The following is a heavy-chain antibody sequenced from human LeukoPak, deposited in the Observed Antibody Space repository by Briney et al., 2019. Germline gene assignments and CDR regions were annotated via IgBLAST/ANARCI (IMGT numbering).Heavy chain of an antibody. CDR2: INHSGST. Sequence: PSETLSLTCTVSGYSLTSGYYWSWIRQPPGKGPEWIGEINHSGSTNYNPSLKSRVTISVDTSKNQFSLKLSSVTAADTAVYYCARQKRSMVRGVPFDYWGQGTLVTVSS. V-gene: IGHV4-34*01. D-gene: IGHD3-10*01. CDR1: GYSLTSGYY. J-gene: IGHJ4*02. CDR3: ARQKRSMVRGVPFDY.